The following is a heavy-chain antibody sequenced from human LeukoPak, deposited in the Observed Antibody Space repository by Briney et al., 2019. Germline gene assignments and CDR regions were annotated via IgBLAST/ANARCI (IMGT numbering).Heavy chain of an antibody. J-gene: IGHJ4*02. CDR3: ARAPVMAVAGLFDY. D-gene: IGHD6-19*01. CDR1: GYTFSSGDY. Sequence: PAGTLSLTCAVSGYTFSSGDYWCWIRPPPAKGLGKCGGSDHSASTYYNPSVKSRVTISVDTSTNQFSLQLSSVTAADTAVYYCARAPVMAVAGLFDYWGQGTLVTVYS. CDR2: SDHSAST. V-gene: IGHV4-38-2*01.